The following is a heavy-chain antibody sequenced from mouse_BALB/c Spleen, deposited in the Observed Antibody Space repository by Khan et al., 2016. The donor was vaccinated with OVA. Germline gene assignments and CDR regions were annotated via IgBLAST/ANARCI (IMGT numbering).Heavy chain of an antibody. CDR1: GYTFKNHG. Sequence: QIQLVQSGPELKKPGETVKISCKASGYTFKNHGMNWVKQAPGKGLKWMGWINTYTGEPTYVEDFKGRFAFSLESSASTAYLQINNLKNEDTAIYFCARTPVFSYVMVYWGQGTSVTVSS. V-gene: IGHV9-3-1*01. CDR2: INTYTGEP. CDR3: ARTPVFSYVMVY. J-gene: IGHJ4*01.